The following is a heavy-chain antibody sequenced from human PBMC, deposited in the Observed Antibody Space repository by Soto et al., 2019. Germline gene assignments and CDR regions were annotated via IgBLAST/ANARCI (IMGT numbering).Heavy chain of an antibody. CDR3: ARGRRIAARYYFDY. J-gene: IGHJ4*02. D-gene: IGHD6-6*01. CDR1: GGSISSYY. V-gene: IGHV4-59*12. CDR2: IYYSGST. Sequence: SETLSLTCTVSGGSISSYYWSWIRQPPGKGLEWIGYIYYSGSTNYNPSLKSRVTISVDTSKNQFSLKLSSVTAADTAVYYCARGRRIAARYYFDYWGQGTLVTVSS.